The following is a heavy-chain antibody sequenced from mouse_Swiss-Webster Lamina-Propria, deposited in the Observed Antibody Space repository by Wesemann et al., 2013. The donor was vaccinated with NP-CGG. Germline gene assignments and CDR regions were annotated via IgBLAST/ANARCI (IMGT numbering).Heavy chain of an antibody. J-gene: IGHJ2*01. D-gene: IGHD1-1*01. CDR3: ARKIITRDY. V-gene: IGHV1-22*01. Sequence: KFKGKATLTVNKSSSTAYMELRSLTSEDSAVYYCARKIITRDYWGQGTTLTVSS.